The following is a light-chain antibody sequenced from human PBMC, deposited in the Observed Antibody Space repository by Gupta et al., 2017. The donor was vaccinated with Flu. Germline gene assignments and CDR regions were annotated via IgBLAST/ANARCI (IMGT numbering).Light chain of an antibody. CDR1: TGAVTSGQY. Sequence: VTLTCGSGTGAVTSGQYPYWFQQKPDQAPKTLTDDTSKKHSWTPARFSGSHLGGKAALTLLGAQPEDEAEDYCFLFYSGASSGVFGGGTKLTVL. V-gene: IGLV7-46*02. J-gene: IGLJ2*01. CDR3: FLFYSGASSGV. CDR2: DTS.